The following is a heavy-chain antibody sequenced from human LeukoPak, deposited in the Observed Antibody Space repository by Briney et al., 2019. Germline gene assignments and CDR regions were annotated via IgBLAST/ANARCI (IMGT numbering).Heavy chain of an antibody. J-gene: IGHJ4*02. D-gene: IGHD2-15*01. CDR1: GYTFTGYS. Sequence: SVKVSCKASGYTFTGYSLHWVRQAPGQGLEWMGRIIPILGIANYAQKFQGRVTITADKSTSTAYMELSSLRSEDTAVYYCARQFYCSGGSCYSAVPGGVDYWGQGTLVTVSS. CDR3: ARQFYCSGGSCYSAVPGGVDY. V-gene: IGHV1-69*02. CDR2: IIPILGIA.